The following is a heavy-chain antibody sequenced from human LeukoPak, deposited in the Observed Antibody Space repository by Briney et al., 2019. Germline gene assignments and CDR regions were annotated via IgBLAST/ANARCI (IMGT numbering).Heavy chain of an antibody. CDR2: ISNSGSFI. Sequence: PGGSLRLSCAASGFTFSSYYMNWVRQAPGKGLEWVSSISNSGSFIYYADSVKGRFTISRDNAKNSLFLQMNSLRVEDTAVYYCARSEGRFDPWGQGTLVTVSS. CDR1: GFTFSSYY. V-gene: IGHV3-21*01. CDR3: ARSEGRFDP. J-gene: IGHJ5*02.